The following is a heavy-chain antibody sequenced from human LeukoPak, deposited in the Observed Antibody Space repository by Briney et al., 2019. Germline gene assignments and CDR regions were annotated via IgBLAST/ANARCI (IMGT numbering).Heavy chain of an antibody. CDR2: ISGSGGTT. J-gene: IGHJ6*02. V-gene: IGHV3-23*01. D-gene: IGHD1-26*01. CDR3: AKDTSGSTSYSYHYGMDV. CDR1: GFTFSSYA. Sequence: GGSLRLSCVTSGFTFSSYAMSWVRQAPGKGLEWVSVISGSGGTTYYADSVKGRFTISRDNSKSTLYLQMNSLRAEDTAVYYCAKDTSGSTSYSYHYGMDVWGQGTTVTVSS.